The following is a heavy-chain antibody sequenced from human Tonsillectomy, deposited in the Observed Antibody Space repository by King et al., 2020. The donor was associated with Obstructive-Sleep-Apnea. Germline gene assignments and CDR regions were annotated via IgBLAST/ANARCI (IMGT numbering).Heavy chain of an antibody. Sequence: PLQESGPGLVKPSQTLSLTCTVSGGSISSDDYYWSWIRPPPGKGLEWIGYIYDSGSTYYNPSLKSRIAISVETSKNQFSLKLSSVSAADTAVYYCARGAFYFDYXGQGTLVTVSS. CDR1: GGSISSDDYY. V-gene: IGHV4-30-4*01. CDR3: ARGAFYFDY. CDR2: IYDSGST. J-gene: IGHJ4*02.